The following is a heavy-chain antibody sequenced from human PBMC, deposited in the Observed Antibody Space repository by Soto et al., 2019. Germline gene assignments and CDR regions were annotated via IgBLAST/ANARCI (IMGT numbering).Heavy chain of an antibody. V-gene: IGHV3-30*18. J-gene: IGHJ4*02. CDR3: ANTLLGYSYGFPFDY. CDR1: GFTFSSYG. CDR2: ISYDGSNK. D-gene: IGHD5-18*01. Sequence: PGGSLRLSCAASGFTFSSYGMHWVRQAPGKGLEWVAVISYDGSNKYYADSVKGRFTISRDNSKNTLYLQMNSLRAEDTAVYYCANTLLGYSYGFPFDYWGQGTLVTVSS.